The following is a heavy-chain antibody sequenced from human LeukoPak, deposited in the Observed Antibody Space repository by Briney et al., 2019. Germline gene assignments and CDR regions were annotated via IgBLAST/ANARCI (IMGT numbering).Heavy chain of an antibody. D-gene: IGHD3-22*01. Sequence: GGSLRLSCAASGFTFSSYSMNWVRQAPGKGLEWVSSISSSSSYIYYADSVKGRFTISRDNAKNSLYLQMNSLRAEDTAVYYCARDGGHYYDSSGYYSGYWGQGTLVTVSS. CDR1: GFTFSSYS. CDR3: ARDGGHYYDSSGYYSGY. CDR2: ISSSSSYI. J-gene: IGHJ4*02. V-gene: IGHV3-21*01.